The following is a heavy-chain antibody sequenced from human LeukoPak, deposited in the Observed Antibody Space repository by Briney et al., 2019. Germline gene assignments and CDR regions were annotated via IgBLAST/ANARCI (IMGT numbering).Heavy chain of an antibody. CDR1: GYIFTTYA. CDR2: INAGNGNT. Sequence: ASVKVSCKASGYIFTTYAMHWVRQAPGQSLEWMGWINAGNGNTKYSQKFQGRVTITRDTSANIAYMELSSLRSEDTAVYYCVTTVSAGTYRYFQHWGQGTLVTVSS. J-gene: IGHJ1*01. CDR3: VTTVSAGTYRYFQH. V-gene: IGHV1-3*01. D-gene: IGHD6-13*01.